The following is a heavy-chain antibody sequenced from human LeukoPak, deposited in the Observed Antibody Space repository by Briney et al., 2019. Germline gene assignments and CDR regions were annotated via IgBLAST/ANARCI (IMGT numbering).Heavy chain of an antibody. V-gene: IGHV4-34*01. CDR1: GGSFSGYY. CDR3: ARGHRIAARPRLDY. J-gene: IGHJ4*02. CDR2: INHSGST. Sequence: SETLSPTCAVYGGSFSGYYWSWIRQPPGKGLEWIGEINHSGSTNYNPSLKSRVTISVDTSKNQFSLKLSSVTAADTAVYYCARGHRIAARPRLDYWGQGTLVTVSS. D-gene: IGHD6-6*01.